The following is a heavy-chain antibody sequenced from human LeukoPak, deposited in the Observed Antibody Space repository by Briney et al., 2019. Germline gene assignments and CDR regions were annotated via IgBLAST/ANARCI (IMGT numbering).Heavy chain of an antibody. V-gene: IGHV3-23*01. CDR3: AKEHYGSGSYYPNYFDY. CDR1: GFTFSSYA. J-gene: IGHJ4*02. D-gene: IGHD3-10*01. CDR2: ISGSGGNT. Sequence: GGSLRLSCAASGFTFSSYAMSWVRQAPGKGLEWVSAISGSGGNTYYADSVKGRFTISRDNSKNTLYLQMNSLRAEDTAVYYCAKEHYGSGSYYPNYFDYWGQGTLVTVSS.